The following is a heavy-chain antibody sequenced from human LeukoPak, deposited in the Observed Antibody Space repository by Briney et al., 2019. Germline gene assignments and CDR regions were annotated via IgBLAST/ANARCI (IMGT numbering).Heavy chain of an antibody. D-gene: IGHD1-1*01. CDR1: GDSISMHY. J-gene: IGHJ6*03. Sequence: SETLSLICSVSGDSISMHYWSWIRQPPGKGLEWIGYIDHTGSTNFDPSLNGRVSISRDTTNNLFSLRLRSVTAADTAVYFCARGRVSSSTWYSTYYYYFYMDVWGKGTTVTVSS. CDR2: IDHTGST. CDR3: ARGRVSSSTWYSTYYYYFYMDV. V-gene: IGHV4-59*11.